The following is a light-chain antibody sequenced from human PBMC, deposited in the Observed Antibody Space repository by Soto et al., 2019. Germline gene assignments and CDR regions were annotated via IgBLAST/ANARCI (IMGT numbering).Light chain of an antibody. J-gene: IGKJ4*01. CDR3: QQSYSTPLT. CDR1: QSISRY. Sequence: DIQMTQSPSSLSASVGDRVTITCRASQSISRYLHWYQQRPGKAPNLLISAASNLQSGVPSRFSGSGSGTDFTLTVHSLQPEDFATYYCQQSYSTPLTVGGGTKVEI. CDR2: AAS. V-gene: IGKV1-39*01.